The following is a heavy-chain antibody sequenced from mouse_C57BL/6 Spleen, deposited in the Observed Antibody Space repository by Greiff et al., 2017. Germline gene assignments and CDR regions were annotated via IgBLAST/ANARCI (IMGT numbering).Heavy chain of an antibody. Sequence: EVKVVKSGGGLVKPGGSLKLSCAASGFTFSDYGMHWVRQAPEKGLEWVAYISSGSSTIYYADTVKGRFTISRDNAKNTLFLQMTSLGSEDTAMYYCARGYGNFAYWGQGTLVTVSA. J-gene: IGHJ3*01. V-gene: IGHV5-17*01. CDR3: ARGYGNFAY. D-gene: IGHD2-1*01. CDR1: GFTFSDYG. CDR2: ISSGSSTI.